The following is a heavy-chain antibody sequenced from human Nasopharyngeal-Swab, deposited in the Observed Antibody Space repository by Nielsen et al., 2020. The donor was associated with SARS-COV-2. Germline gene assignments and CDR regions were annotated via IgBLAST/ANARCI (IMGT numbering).Heavy chain of an antibody. CDR1: GGSISSNSYY. J-gene: IGHJ4*02. V-gene: IGHV4-39*07. D-gene: IGHD3-10*01. CDR3: ARVKYYYGWDDY. CDR2: INHSGST. Sequence: SETLSLTCTVSGGSISSNSYYWSWIRQPPGKGLEWIGEINHSGSTNYNPSLKSRVTISVDTSKNQFSLKLSSVTAADTAVYYCARVKYYYGWDDYWGQGTLVTVSS.